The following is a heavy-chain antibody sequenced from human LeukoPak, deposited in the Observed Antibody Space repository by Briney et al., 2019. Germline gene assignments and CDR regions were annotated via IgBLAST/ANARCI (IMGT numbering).Heavy chain of an antibody. CDR2: ISYDGSNK. V-gene: IGHV3-30*01. CDR1: GFTFSSYA. CDR3: ARDADSGSNPATLSRWFDP. D-gene: IGHD1-26*01. Sequence: GESLRLSCAASGFTFSSYAMHWVRQAPGKGLEWVAVISYDGSNKYYADSVKGRFTISRDNSKNTLYLQMNSLRAEDTAVYYCARDADSGSNPATLSRWFDPWGQGTLVTVSS. J-gene: IGHJ5*02.